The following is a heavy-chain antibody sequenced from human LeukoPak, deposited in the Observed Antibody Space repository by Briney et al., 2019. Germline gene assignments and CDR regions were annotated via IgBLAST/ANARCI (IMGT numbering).Heavy chain of an antibody. D-gene: IGHD5-18*01. CDR1: GGSINGYY. V-gene: IGHV4-59*01. J-gene: IGHJ4*02. CDR3: ARAFGDTATDY. Sequence: PSETLSLTCTVSGGSINGYYWNWLRQPPGKRLEWIGYVSSSGRTNYNPSLKSRVTMSLDTSKNQFSLSLSSVTAADTAVYYCARAFGDTATDYWGQGTLVTVSS. CDR2: VSSSGRT.